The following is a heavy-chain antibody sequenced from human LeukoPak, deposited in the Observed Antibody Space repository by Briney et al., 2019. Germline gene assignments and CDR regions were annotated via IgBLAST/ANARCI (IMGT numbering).Heavy chain of an antibody. CDR3: AIDPNWGTHS. J-gene: IGHJ4*02. CDR2: IGSSGGGI. CDR1: GFPLSTYT. V-gene: IGHV3-23*01. D-gene: IGHD7-27*01. Sequence: GSPRPSCAASGFPLSTYTMDWVRHPPGKRMEWVSIIGSSGGGIHYADSVKGRFTISRDNSKNALYLQMNSLRVEDTAVYYCAIDPNWGTHSWGQGVLVTVSS.